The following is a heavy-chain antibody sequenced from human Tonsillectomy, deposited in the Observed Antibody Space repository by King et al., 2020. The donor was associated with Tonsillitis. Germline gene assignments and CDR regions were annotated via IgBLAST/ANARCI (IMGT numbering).Heavy chain of an antibody. CDR2: IYPGDSDT. CDR1: GYNFSNYW. J-gene: IGHJ6*03. V-gene: IGHV5-51*03. D-gene: IGHD3-10*01. CDR3: ARRKLWFGELGCMDV. Sequence: QLVQSGAEVKKPGESLKISCKGSGYNFSNYWIAWVRQMPGKGLEWMGIIYPGDSDTRYSPSFQGQVTISDDKFISTAYLQWNSLKASDTAMYYCARRKLWFGELGCMDVWGKGTTVTVSS.